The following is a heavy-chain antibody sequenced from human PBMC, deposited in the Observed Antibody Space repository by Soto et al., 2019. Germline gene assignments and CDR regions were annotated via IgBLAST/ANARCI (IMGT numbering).Heavy chain of an antibody. Sequence: QVQLVESGGGVVQPGRSLRLSCAASGFTFSSYAMHWVRQAPGKGLEWVAVISYDGSNKYYADSVKGRFTISRDNPKNTLYLQMNSLRAEDTAVYYCNLYGDLIDYWGQGTLVTVSS. CDR2: ISYDGSNK. CDR3: NLYGDLIDY. D-gene: IGHD4-17*01. V-gene: IGHV3-30-3*01. CDR1: GFTFSSYA. J-gene: IGHJ4*02.